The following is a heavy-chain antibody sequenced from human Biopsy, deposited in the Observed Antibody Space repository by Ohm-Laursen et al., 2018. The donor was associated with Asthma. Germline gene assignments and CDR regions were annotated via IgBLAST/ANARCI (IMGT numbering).Heavy chain of an antibody. CDR3: ARKAGSCISRTCYSLDF. D-gene: IGHD2-2*01. CDR1: GGTFNTYV. CDR2: INSVFGTT. Sequence: PSVKVSCKSLGGTFNTYVIGWVRQAPGQGRQWMGGINSVFGTTTYPQKFQDRVTITADDSTSTVYMELSRLRSEDTAVYYCARKAGSCISRTCYSLDFWGQGTLVTVSS. V-gene: IGHV1-69*01. J-gene: IGHJ4*02.